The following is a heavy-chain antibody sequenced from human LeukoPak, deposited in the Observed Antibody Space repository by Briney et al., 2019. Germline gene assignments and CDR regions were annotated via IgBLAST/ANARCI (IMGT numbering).Heavy chain of an antibody. V-gene: IGHV1-2*02. J-gene: IGHJ4*02. CDR3: ARSPHILTGENFDY. CDR1: GYTFGAYY. CDR2: IRPNSGGT. Sequence: ASVKVSCKASGYTFGAYYMYWVRQAPGQGLEWMGWIRPNSGGTNYTQKFQGRVTMTRDTSIRTAHIQLSRLRSDDTAVYYCARSPHILTGENFDYWGQGTLLTVSS. D-gene: IGHD3-9*01.